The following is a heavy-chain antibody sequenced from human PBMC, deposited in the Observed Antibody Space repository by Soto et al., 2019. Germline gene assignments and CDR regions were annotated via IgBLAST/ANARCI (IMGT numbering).Heavy chain of an antibody. J-gene: IGHJ4*02. CDR1: GGTFSSYT. V-gene: IGHV1-69*08. Sequence: QVQLVQSGAEVKKPGSSVKVSCKASGGTFSSYTVSWVRQAPGQGLEWMGRIVPILGVPNYAQRFQVRVTITADKGTNTAYMELSSLRSEDTAVYYCARDRYAYGSGSTIKYWSQGTLVTVSS. CDR3: ARDRYAYGSGSTIKY. CDR2: IVPILGVP. D-gene: IGHD3-10*01.